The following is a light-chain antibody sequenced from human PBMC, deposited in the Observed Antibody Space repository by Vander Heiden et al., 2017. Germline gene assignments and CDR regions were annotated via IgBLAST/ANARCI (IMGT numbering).Light chain of an antibody. CDR1: SSNIGAGYD. V-gene: IGLV1-40*01. CDR3: QYYDSTRSGDTVV. CDR2: GNS. Sequence: QSVLTQPPSVSGAPGQRVTISCTGSSSNIGAGYDVHWYQHRPGTAPNPLLCGNSNRPSGVPARVAGSTSGNSASMAITALQAEEEAEYYCQYYDSTRSGDTVVFGGGTKLTVL. J-gene: IGLJ2*01.